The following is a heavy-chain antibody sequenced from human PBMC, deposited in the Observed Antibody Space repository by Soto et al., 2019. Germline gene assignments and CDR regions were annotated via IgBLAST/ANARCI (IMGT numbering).Heavy chain of an antibody. V-gene: IGHV3-23*01. Sequence: EVQLLESGGGLVQPGGSLRLSCAASGFTFSSYAMSWVRQAPGKALEWVSAISGSGGSTYYADSVKGRFTISRDNSKKTLDLQMNSQRAEDTAVYYCAKSIADRPVETDAFDIWGQGTMVTVSS. J-gene: IGHJ3*02. CDR2: ISGSGGST. CDR1: GFTFSSYA. CDR3: AKSIADRPVETDAFDI. D-gene: IGHD6-6*01.